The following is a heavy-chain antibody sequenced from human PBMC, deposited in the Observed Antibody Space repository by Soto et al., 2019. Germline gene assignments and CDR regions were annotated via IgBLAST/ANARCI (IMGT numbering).Heavy chain of an antibody. CDR3: ARGSLYYYDSSGYFDY. Sequence: TLSLTCTVSGGSIMSHYWSWIRQPPGKGLEWIGYIYYSGSTNYNPSLKSRVTISVDTSKNQFSLKLSSVTAADTAVYYCARGSLYYYDSSGYFDYWGQGTLVTVSS. CDR1: GGSIMSHY. D-gene: IGHD3-22*01. V-gene: IGHV4-59*11. J-gene: IGHJ4*02. CDR2: IYYSGST.